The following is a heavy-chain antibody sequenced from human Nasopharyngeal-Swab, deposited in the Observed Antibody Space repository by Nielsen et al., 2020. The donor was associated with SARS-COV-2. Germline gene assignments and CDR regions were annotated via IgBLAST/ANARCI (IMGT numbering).Heavy chain of an antibody. CDR3: AKDGPRFLDWLAAYYFDY. D-gene: IGHD3/OR15-3a*01. Sequence: GGSLRLSCAASGFTFGTYWMSWVRQAPGKGLEWVANINQDGSVKYYVESVKGRFTISRDNAKNSVHLEMSGLRAVDTAVYYCAKDGPRFLDWLAAYYFDYWGQGTQVTVSS. CDR2: INQDGSVK. J-gene: IGHJ4*02. CDR1: GFTFGTYW. V-gene: IGHV3-7*03.